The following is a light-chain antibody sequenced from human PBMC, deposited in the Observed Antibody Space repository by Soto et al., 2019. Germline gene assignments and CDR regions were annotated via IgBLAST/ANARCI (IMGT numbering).Light chain of an antibody. J-gene: IGLJ2*01. CDR2: EVS. CDR1: SSDVGGYNY. V-gene: IGLV2-14*01. CDR3: SSYTSSATLV. Sequence: QSVLTQPPSASGSPGQSVTISCTGTSSDVGGYNYVSWYQQHPGKAPKLIIHEVSSRPSGVSSRFSGSKSGNTASLTISGLQAEDEADYYCSSYTSSATLVFGVGTKLTVL.